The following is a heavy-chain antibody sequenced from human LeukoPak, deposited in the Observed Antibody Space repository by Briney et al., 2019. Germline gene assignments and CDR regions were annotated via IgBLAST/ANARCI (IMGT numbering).Heavy chain of an antibody. Sequence: KPSETLSLTCTVSGGSISSSSHYWGWIRQPPGKGLEWIGSIYYSGSTYYNPSLKSRVTISVDTSKNQFSLKLSSVTAADTAVYYCARQIGGDYYDSSFVVYWGQGTLVTVSS. CDR1: GGSISSSSHY. D-gene: IGHD3-22*01. CDR2: IYYSGST. CDR3: ARQIGGDYYDSSFVVY. J-gene: IGHJ4*02. V-gene: IGHV4-39*01.